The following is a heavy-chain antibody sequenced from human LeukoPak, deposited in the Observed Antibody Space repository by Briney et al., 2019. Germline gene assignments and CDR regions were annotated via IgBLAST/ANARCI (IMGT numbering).Heavy chain of an antibody. V-gene: IGHV4-59*01. CDR2: IYYSGST. J-gene: IGHJ6*03. D-gene: IGHD2-15*01. Sequence: SATLSLTCTVSGGSISSYYWSWIRQPPGKGLEWIGYIYYSGSTNYNPSLKSRVTISVDTSKNQFSLKLSSVTAADTAVYYCARDRVVVAATQEYYYYYMDVWGKGTTVTVSS. CDR1: GGSISSYY. CDR3: ARDRVVVAATQEYYYYYMDV.